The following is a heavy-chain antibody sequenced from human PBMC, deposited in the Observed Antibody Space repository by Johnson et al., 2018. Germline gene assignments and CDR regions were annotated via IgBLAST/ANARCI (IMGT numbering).Heavy chain of an antibody. CDR3: TRAGDYDSSGPYPNWFDP. Sequence: TASGFRFGDYVMSWFRQAPGKGLEWVGFIRSKAYGGTTEYAASVKGRFTILRDDSKSIAYLQMNSLKTEDTAVYYCTRAGDYDSSGPYPNWFDPWGQGTLVTVSS. CDR1: GFRFGDYV. D-gene: IGHD3-22*01. J-gene: IGHJ5*02. CDR2: IRSKAYGGTT. V-gene: IGHV3-49*03.